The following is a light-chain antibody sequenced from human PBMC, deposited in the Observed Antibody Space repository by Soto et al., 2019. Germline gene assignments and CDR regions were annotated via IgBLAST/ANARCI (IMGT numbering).Light chain of an antibody. J-gene: IGKJ4*01. CDR1: QDINSR. CDR2: FAF. Sequence: DIQMTQSPSSVSASVGDRVTITCRASQDINSRLAWYQQKPGKAPKLLIYFAFNLESGVPSRFIGSGSGTDFTLTITSLQPEDFATYCCQQADSLPRTFGGGTKMEIQ. CDR3: QQADSLPRT. V-gene: IGKV1-12*01.